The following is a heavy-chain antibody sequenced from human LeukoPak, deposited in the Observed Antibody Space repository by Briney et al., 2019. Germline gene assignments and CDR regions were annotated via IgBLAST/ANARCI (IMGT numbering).Heavy chain of an antibody. CDR2: IRADTVTT. CDR1: GFIFSHHG. V-gene: IGHV3-23*01. J-gene: IGHJ6*03. Sequence: GGSLRLSCATSGFIFSHHGMNWVRQAPGKGLEWVSGIRADTVTTYYADSVKGRFIISRDNSKNTVYLQMNSLRAEDTAVYYCAKCSGWFVRGKDYYYYYMDVWGKGTTVTVSS. D-gene: IGHD6-19*01. CDR3: AKCSGWFVRGKDYYYYYMDV.